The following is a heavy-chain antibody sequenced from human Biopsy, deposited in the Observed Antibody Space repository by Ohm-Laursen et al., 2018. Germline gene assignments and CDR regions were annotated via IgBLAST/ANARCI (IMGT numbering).Heavy chain of an antibody. J-gene: IGHJ4*02. CDR2: ISPKSGDT. Sequence: SVKVSCKASGFSFTGYYIHWVRQAPGQGLEWMGWISPKSGDTNYAHKFQGNITMTRDTSMSTAYMEMSRPRCDDTAVYYCALQSVAQMKNFDYWGQGTLVTVSS. D-gene: IGHD6-19*01. CDR1: GFSFTGYY. V-gene: IGHV1-2*02. CDR3: ALQSVAQMKNFDY.